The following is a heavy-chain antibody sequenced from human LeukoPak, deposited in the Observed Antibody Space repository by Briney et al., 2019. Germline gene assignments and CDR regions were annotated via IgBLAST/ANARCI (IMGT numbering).Heavy chain of an antibody. D-gene: IGHD4-11*01. CDR2: ISSSSSYI. CDR1: GFTFSSYS. V-gene: IGHV3-21*01. CDR3: ARDFPHDYSNYYYHSKYYFDY. Sequence: GGSLRLSCAASGFTFSSYSMNWVRQAPGKGLEWVSSISSSSSYIYYADSVKGRFTISRDNAKNSLYLQMNSLRAEDTAVYYCARDFPHDYSNYYYHSKYYFDYWGQGTLVTVSS. J-gene: IGHJ4*02.